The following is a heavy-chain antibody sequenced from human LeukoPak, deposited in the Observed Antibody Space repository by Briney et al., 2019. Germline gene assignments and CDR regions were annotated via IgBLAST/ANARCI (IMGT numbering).Heavy chain of an antibody. CDR2: IIPIFGTA. V-gene: IGHV1-69*01. J-gene: IGHJ4*02. D-gene: IGHD2-2*01. CDR1: GGTFSSYA. CDR3: ATVRYCSSTSCLDYDY. Sequence: GASVKVSCKASGGTFSSYAISWVRQAPGQGLEWMGGIIPIFGTANYAQKFQGRVTITADESTSTAYMELSSLRSEDTAVYYCATVRYCSSTSCLDYDYWGQGTLVTVSS.